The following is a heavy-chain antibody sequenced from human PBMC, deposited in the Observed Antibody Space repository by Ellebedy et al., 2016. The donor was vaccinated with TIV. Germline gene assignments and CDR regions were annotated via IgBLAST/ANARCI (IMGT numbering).Heavy chain of an antibody. Sequence: ASVKVSXKASGYTFTGYYMHWVRQAPGQGLEWMGWINPNSGGTNYAQKFQGRVTMTRDTSISTAYMELSRLRSDDTAVYYCARGEDPIRYFDWSFDYWGQGTLVTVSS. CDR2: INPNSGGT. D-gene: IGHD3-9*01. V-gene: IGHV1-2*02. CDR1: GYTFTGYY. J-gene: IGHJ4*02. CDR3: ARGEDPIRYFDWSFDY.